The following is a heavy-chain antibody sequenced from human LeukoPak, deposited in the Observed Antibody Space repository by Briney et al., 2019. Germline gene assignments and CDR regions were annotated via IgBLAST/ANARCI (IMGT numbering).Heavy chain of an antibody. CDR2: IGGSNGIT. D-gene: IGHD4-17*01. Sequence: GGSLRLSCAASRFAFNSYAMSWVRQAPGKGLEWVSVIGGSNGITFYVGSVKGRFTISRDNSKSTLYLQMNSLRAEDTAVYYCAKEAGDYGQYWGQGTLVTVSS. J-gene: IGHJ4*02. V-gene: IGHV3-23*01. CDR1: RFAFNSYA. CDR3: AKEAGDYGQY.